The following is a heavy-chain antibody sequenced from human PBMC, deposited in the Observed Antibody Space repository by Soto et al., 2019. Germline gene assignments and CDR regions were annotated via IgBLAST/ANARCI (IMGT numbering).Heavy chain of an antibody. CDR2: INHSGST. V-gene: IGHV4-34*01. J-gene: IGHJ4*02. CDR3: ARGSISGDEFDY. CDR1: GGSFSGYY. D-gene: IGHD1-20*01. Sequence: QVQLQQWGAGLLKPSETLSLTCAVYGGSFSGYYWSWIRQPPGKGLEWIGEINHSGSTNYNPSLKSRVTISVNTSKNQFSLTLSSVTAADTAVYYCARGSISGDEFDYWGQGTLVTVSS.